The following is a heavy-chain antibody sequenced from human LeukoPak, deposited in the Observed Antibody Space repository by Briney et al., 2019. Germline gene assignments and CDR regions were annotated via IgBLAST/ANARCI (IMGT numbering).Heavy chain of an antibody. D-gene: IGHD3-3*01. CDR1: GYTFTRYG. V-gene: IGHV1-18*01. Sequence: ASVKVSCKASGYTFTRYGISWVRQAPGQGLEGMGWISAYNGNTNYAHKLQGRVTMTTDTSTSTAYMELRSLRSDDTAVYYCARDASIFGVVMADYMDVWGKGTTVTVSS. CDR3: ARDASIFGVVMADYMDV. CDR2: ISAYNGNT. J-gene: IGHJ6*03.